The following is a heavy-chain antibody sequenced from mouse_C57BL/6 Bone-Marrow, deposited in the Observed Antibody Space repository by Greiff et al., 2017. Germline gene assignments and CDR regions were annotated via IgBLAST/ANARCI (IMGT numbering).Heavy chain of an antibody. CDR2: ISDGGSYT. CDR1: GFTFSSYA. Sequence: EVTLVESGGGLVKPGGSLKLSCAASGFTFSSYAMSWVRQTPEKRLEWVATISDGGSYTYYPDNVKGRFTISRDNAKNNLYLQMSHLKSEDTAMYYCARGLTTLFAYWGQGTLVTVSA. J-gene: IGHJ3*01. V-gene: IGHV5-4*03. CDR3: ARGLTTLFAY. D-gene: IGHD6-1*01.